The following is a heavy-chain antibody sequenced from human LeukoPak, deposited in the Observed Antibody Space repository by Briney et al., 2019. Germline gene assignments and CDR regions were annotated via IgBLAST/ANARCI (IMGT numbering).Heavy chain of an antibody. V-gene: IGHV3-48*03. CDR2: IGGGGSTI. J-gene: IGHJ4*02. CDR3: AREESGSSGWYDY. D-gene: IGHD6-19*01. Sequence: PGGSLRLSCAASGFTFSTYKMNWVRQAPGKGLEWVSYIGGGGSTIYYADSVKGRFTISRDNAKNSLYLQMNSLRAEDTAVYYCAREESGSSGWYDYWGQGTLVTVSS. CDR1: GFTFSTYK.